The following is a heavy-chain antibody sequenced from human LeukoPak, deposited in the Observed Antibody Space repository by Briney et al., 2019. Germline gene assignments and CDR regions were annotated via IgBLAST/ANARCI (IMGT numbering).Heavy chain of an antibody. Sequence: ASVKVSCKASGYTFTNHAMHWVRQAPGQGLEWMGWINAANGNTKYSQKFQGRVTITRDTSASIVYMELSSLTSEDTAVYYCARPCASSPGNWFDSWGQGTLVTVSS. V-gene: IGHV1-3*01. D-gene: IGHD6-13*01. CDR3: ARPCASSPGNWFDS. CDR2: INAANGNT. J-gene: IGHJ5*01. CDR1: GYTFTNHA.